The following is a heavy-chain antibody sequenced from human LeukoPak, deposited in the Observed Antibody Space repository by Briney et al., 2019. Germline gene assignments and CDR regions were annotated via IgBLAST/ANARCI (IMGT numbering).Heavy chain of an antibody. CDR2: MEYDGSEK. J-gene: IGHJ4*02. CDR1: GFTLSSYW. Sequence: PGGSLRPSCAASGFTLSSYWMSWVRQAPGKGLEWVANMEYDGSEKYYVDSVKGRFTISRDNAKNSLYLQMNSLRARDTAVYHCARDIEAAGLFLDYWSQGTVVTVSS. V-gene: IGHV3-7*01. D-gene: IGHD6-13*01. CDR3: ARDIEAAGLFLDY.